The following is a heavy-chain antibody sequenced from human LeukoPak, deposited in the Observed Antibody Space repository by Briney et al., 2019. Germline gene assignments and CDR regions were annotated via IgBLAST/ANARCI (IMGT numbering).Heavy chain of an antibody. CDR2: IIPILGIA. V-gene: IGHV1-69*04. Sequence: SAKVSCKASGGTFSSYAISWVRQAPGQGLEWMGRIIPILGIANYAQKFQGRVTITADKSTSTAYMELSSLRSEDTAVYYCARRTISGSPGGDAFDIWGQGTMVTVSS. CDR3: ARRTISGSPGGDAFDI. J-gene: IGHJ3*02. CDR1: GGTFSSYA. D-gene: IGHD1-26*01.